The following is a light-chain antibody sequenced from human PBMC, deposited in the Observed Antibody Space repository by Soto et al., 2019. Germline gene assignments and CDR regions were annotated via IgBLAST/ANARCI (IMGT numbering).Light chain of an antibody. V-gene: IGLV2-14*01. CDR2: EVT. Sequence: QCVRAEPASVSGSPGQSIAISYTGTSSDVGTYDYVSWYQQYPDKAPKLIIYEVTQRPSGVSNRFSGSKSGNTASLTISGLQAEEEADYYCSSHTSANTRVFGTGTNVTVL. J-gene: IGLJ1*01. CDR3: SSHTSANTRV. CDR1: SSDVGTYDY.